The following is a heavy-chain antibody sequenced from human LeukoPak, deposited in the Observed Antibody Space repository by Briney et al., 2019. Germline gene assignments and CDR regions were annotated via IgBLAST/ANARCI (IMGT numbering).Heavy chain of an antibody. Sequence: SETLSLTCTVSGGSISSYYWSWIRQPPGKGLEWIGYIYSSGSTDYNPSLKSRVTISVDTSKSQFSLKLSSVTAADTAIYYCARAPSTFYFDYWGQGALVTVSS. D-gene: IGHD3-16*01. J-gene: IGHJ4*02. CDR2: IYSSGST. V-gene: IGHV4-59*01. CDR3: ARAPSTFYFDY. CDR1: GGSISSYY.